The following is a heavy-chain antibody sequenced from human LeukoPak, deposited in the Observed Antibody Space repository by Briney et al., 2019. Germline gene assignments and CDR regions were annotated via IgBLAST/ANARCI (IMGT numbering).Heavy chain of an antibody. J-gene: IGHJ4*02. V-gene: IGHV4-31*03. Sequence: SETLSLTCTVSGGSISSGGYYWSWIRQHPGKGLEWIGYIYYSGSTYYNPSLKNRVTISVDTSKNQFSLKLSSVTAADTAVYYCAGGPGGDYFDYWGQGTLVTVSS. D-gene: IGHD2-21*01. CDR1: GGSISSGGYY. CDR2: IYYSGST. CDR3: AGGPGGDYFDY.